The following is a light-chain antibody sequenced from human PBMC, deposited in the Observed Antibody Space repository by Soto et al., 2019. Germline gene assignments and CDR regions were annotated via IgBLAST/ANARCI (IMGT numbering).Light chain of an antibody. CDR1: QSISSY. J-gene: IGKJ1*01. V-gene: IGKV1-39*01. Sequence: DIQMTQSPSSLSASVGDRITITCRASQSISSYLNWYQQKPGKAPKLLIYAASSLQSGVPSRFSGSGSETDFTLTISSLQPEDVATYYCQKYNSAPCTFGQGTKVDIK. CDR2: AAS. CDR3: QKYNSAPCT.